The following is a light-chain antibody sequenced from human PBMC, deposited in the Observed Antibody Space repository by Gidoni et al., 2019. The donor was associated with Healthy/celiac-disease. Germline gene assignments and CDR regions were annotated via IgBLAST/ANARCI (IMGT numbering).Light chain of an antibody. CDR1: QSVSSN. V-gene: IGKV3-15*01. Sequence: EIVMTQTPATLSVSTGERATLPCRASQSVSSNLAWYQQKPGQAPRLLISGASTRATGIPARFSGSGSGTEFALTISSLQSEDFAVYYCQQYNNWPLTFGGGTKVEIK. CDR2: GAS. CDR3: QQYNNWPLT. J-gene: IGKJ4*01.